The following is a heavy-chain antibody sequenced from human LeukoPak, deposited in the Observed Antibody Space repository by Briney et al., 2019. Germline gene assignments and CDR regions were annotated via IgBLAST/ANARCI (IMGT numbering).Heavy chain of an antibody. CDR1: GFTFSNYA. V-gene: IGHV3-23*01. D-gene: IGHD2-15*01. CDR2: IYGSDDKT. CDR3: AKTQGYYDA. J-gene: IGHJ5*02. Sequence: GGSLRLSCAASGFTFSNYAMSWVRQAPGKGLELVSGIYGSDDKTVYGDAVKGRFTISRDNSKNTLYLQMNSLRADDTAVYYCAKTQGYYDAWGQGALVTVSS.